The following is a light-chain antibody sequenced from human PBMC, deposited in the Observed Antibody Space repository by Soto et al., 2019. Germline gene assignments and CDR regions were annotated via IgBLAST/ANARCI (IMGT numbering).Light chain of an antibody. CDR1: QSINSRY. CDR2: GAS. Sequence: EIVLTQSPGTLSLSPGERATLSCRASQSINSRYLAWYQQKPGQAPRLLNYGASSRATGIPDRFSGSGSGIDFTLTISRLEPEDFGVYYCQQFGSSPGFTFGPGTKVDIK. V-gene: IGKV3-20*01. J-gene: IGKJ3*01. CDR3: QQFGSSPGFT.